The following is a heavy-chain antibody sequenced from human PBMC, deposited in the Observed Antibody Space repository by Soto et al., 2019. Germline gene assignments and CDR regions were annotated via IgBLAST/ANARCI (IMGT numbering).Heavy chain of an antibody. CDR3: ARDLYSSGWYVDQHYGMDV. CDR1: GFIFSSYA. D-gene: IGHD6-19*01. CDR2: ISGSGGST. V-gene: IGHV3-23*01. J-gene: IGHJ6*02. Sequence: GGSLRLSCAASGFIFSSYAMSWVRQAPGKGLEWVSAISGSGGSTYYADSVKGRFTISRDSSKNMLYLQMNSLRAEDTAVYYCARDLYSSGWYVDQHYGMDVWGQGTTVTVSS.